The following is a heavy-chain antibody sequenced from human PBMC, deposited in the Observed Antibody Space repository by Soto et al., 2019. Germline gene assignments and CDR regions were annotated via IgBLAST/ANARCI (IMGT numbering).Heavy chain of an antibody. D-gene: IGHD5-12*01. CDR3: AKERRYSFDAFDI. Sequence: QEQLVESGGGVVQAGRSLRLSCAASGFPFNYFGMHWVRQAPGKGLEWVAVISHDGSQKYYADSVKGRFTMSRDNSKNMVYLDMSSLRSEDTSVYYCAKERRYSFDAFDIWGHGTMVTVSS. V-gene: IGHV3-30*18. J-gene: IGHJ3*02. CDR2: ISHDGSQK. CDR1: GFPFNYFG.